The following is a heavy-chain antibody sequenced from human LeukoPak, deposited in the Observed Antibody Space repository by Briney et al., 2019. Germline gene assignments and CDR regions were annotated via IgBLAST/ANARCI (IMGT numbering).Heavy chain of an antibody. CDR1: GGSISSGGYY. Sequence: SSQTLSLTCTVSGGSISSGGYYWSWIRQHPGKGLEWIGYIYYSGSTYYNPSLKSRVTISVDTSKNQFSLKLSSVTAADTAVYYCARGGWDDRKSYYFDYWGQGTLVTVSS. V-gene: IGHV4-31*03. CDR2: IYYSGST. J-gene: IGHJ4*02. D-gene: IGHD3-22*01. CDR3: ARGGWDDRKSYYFDY.